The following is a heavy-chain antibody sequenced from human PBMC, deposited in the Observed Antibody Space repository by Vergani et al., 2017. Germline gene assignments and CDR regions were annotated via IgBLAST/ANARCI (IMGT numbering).Heavy chain of an antibody. J-gene: IGHJ6*02. CDR2: IWYDGSNK. V-gene: IGHV3-33*01. Sequence: QVQLVESGGGVVQPGRSLRLSCAASGFTFSSYGMHWVRQAPGKGLEWVAVIWYDGSNKYYADSVKGRFTISRDNSKNTLYLQMNSLRAEDTAVYYCARDLREGDFWSGYYYYYYYGMDVWGQGTTVIVSS. D-gene: IGHD3-3*01. CDR1: GFTFSSYG. CDR3: ARDLREGDFWSGYYYYYYYGMDV.